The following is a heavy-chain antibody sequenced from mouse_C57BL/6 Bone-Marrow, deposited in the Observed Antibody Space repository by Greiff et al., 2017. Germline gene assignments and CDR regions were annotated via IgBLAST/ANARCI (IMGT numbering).Heavy chain of an antibody. CDR2: ISSGGSYT. Sequence: EVMLVESGGDLVKPGGSLTLSCAASGFTFSSYGMSWVRQTPDKRLEWVATISSGGSYTYYPDSVKGRFTISRDNAKNTLYLQMSSLKSEDTAMYYCARRTAQASDYWGQGTTLTVSS. D-gene: IGHD3-2*02. CDR1: GFTFSSYG. CDR3: ARRTAQASDY. V-gene: IGHV5-6*02. J-gene: IGHJ2*01.